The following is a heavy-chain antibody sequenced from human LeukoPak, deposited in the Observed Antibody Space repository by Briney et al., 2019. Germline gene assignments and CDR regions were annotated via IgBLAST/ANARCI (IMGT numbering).Heavy chain of an antibody. CDR3: AKGYTMIKDFDY. D-gene: IGHD3-22*01. CDR2: INSSGGST. Sequence: GGSLRLSCAASRFTFSSYAMSWVRQAPGKGLEWVSVINSSGGSTNYADSVKGRFTISRDNSKNTLYLQMNSLRAEDTAVYYCAKGYTMIKDFDYWGQGTLVTVSS. J-gene: IGHJ4*02. V-gene: IGHV3-23*01. CDR1: RFTFSSYA.